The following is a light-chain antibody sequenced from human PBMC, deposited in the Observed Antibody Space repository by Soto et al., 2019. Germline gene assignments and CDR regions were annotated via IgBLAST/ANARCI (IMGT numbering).Light chain of an antibody. V-gene: IGKV4-1*01. Sequence: DIVMSQSPDSLAVSLGERATIYCRSNQSILYRSNTKSYLAWYQQKPRQPPKLLINWASTRESGVPERFSGSGSGTDFTLTISNLQADDVAVYYCQQFYATPPTFGQGTKVDIK. CDR3: QQFYATPPT. CDR2: WAS. CDR1: QSILYRSNTKSY. J-gene: IGKJ1*01.